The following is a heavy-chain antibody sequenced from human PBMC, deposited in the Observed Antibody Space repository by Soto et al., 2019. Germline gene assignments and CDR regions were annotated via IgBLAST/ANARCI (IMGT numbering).Heavy chain of an antibody. CDR1: GYTFTSYD. CDR3: ARGESGFSSSLYYYYYMDV. D-gene: IGHD6-6*01. CDR2: MNPNSGNT. V-gene: IGHV1-8*01. Sequence: ASVKVSCKASGYTFTSYDINWVRQATGQGLEWMGWMNPNSGNTGYAQKFQGRVTMTRNTSISTAYMELSSLRSEDTAVYYCARGESGFSSSLYYYYYMDVWGKGTTVTVSS. J-gene: IGHJ6*03.